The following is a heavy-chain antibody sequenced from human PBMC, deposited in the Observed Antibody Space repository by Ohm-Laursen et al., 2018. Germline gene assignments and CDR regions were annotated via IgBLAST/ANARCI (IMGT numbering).Heavy chain of an antibody. V-gene: IGHV3-74*01. Sequence: SLRLSCAAPGFTFSDYWMHWVRQAPGKGLVWVSRISNDGSSRSYADSVKGRFTISRDNAKNTLYLQMNSLRAEDTAVYYCARRSITGTKGVDYWGQGTLVSVSS. CDR1: GFTFSDYW. CDR2: ISNDGSSR. D-gene: IGHD1-7*01. CDR3: ARRSITGTKGVDY. J-gene: IGHJ4*02.